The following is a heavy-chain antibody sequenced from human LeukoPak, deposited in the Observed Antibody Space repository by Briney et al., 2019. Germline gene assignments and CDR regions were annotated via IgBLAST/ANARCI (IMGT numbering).Heavy chain of an antibody. CDR3: ARDYGDYAFDS. CDR1: GGSISSYY. Sequence: SETLSLTCTVSGGSISSYYRSWIRQPPGKGLEWIGYIYYSGSTNYNPSLKSRVTISVDTSKNQFSLKLTSVTAADTAVYYCARDYGDYAFDSWGQGTLVTVSS. J-gene: IGHJ4*02. D-gene: IGHD4-17*01. V-gene: IGHV4-59*12. CDR2: IYYSGST.